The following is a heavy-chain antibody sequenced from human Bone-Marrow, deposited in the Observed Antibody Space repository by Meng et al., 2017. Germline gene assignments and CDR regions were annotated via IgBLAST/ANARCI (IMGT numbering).Heavy chain of an antibody. Sequence: ASVKVSCKASGYNFTDFDVTWVRRAPGQGLEWMGWIRPDNGNTKSAQNFEARVTLTTDTSTSTAYMELRSLKSDDTAIYYCAREYTSVWDLDCWGQGTLVTVSS. D-gene: IGHD6-19*01. V-gene: IGHV1-18*01. CDR2: IRPDNGNT. J-gene: IGHJ4*02. CDR3: AREYTSVWDLDC. CDR1: GYNFTDFD.